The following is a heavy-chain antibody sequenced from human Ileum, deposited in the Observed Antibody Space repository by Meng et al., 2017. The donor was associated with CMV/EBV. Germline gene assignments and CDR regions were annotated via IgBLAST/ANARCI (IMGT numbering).Heavy chain of an antibody. CDR3: AKDRDGGYNFGNGYFDY. V-gene: IGHV3-21*04. Sequence: GESLKISCAASGFTFNGYSMNWVRQAPGRGLEWVSSINGGGGYIFYADSVKGRFTISRDNAKNSLYLQLSALRAEDTAAYYCAKDRDGGYNFGNGYFDYWGQGVLVTVSS. D-gene: IGHD5-18*01. J-gene: IGHJ4*02. CDR1: GFTFNGYS. CDR2: INGGGGYI.